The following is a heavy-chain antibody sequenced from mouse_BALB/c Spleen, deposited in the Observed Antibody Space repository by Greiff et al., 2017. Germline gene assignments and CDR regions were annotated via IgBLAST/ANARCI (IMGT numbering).Heavy chain of an antibody. CDR3: ARQSFHYGSVWFAY. CDR1: GFAFSSYD. V-gene: IGHV5-12-1*01. J-gene: IGHJ3*01. CDR2: ISSGGGST. D-gene: IGHD1-1*01. Sequence: EVKVEESGGGLVKPGGSLKLSCAASGFAFSSYDMSWVRQTPEKRLEWVAYISSGGGSTYYPDTVKGRFTISRDNAKNTLYLQMSSLKSEDTAMYYCARQSFHYGSVWFAYWGQGTLVTVSA.